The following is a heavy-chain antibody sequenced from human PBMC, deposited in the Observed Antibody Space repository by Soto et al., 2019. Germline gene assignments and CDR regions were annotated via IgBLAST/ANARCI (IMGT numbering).Heavy chain of an antibody. CDR3: AARAAAPDNYYYYYGMDV. V-gene: IGHV1-58*01. CDR1: GFTFTSSA. CDR2: IVVGSGNT. J-gene: IGHJ6*02. D-gene: IGHD2-2*01. Sequence: SVKVSCKASGFTFTSSAVQWVRQARGQRLEWIGWIVVGSGNTNYAQKFQERVTITRDMSTSTAYMELSSLRSEDTAVYYCAARAAAPDNYYYYYGMDVWGQGTTVTVSS.